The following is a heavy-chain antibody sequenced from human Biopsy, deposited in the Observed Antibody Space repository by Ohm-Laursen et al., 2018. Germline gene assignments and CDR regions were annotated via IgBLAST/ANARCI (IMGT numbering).Heavy chain of an antibody. V-gene: IGHV4-39*01. Sequence: SDTLSLTCAVSGGSISNNNYYWGWIRQPPGKGLEWIGSIFYRGSTHYKPSLKSRINIAVDTTKKQFSLNLNSVTAADTAVYYCARDYDTSGYYYVSWGQGTLVTVSS. CDR2: IFYRGST. J-gene: IGHJ5*02. CDR1: GGSISNNNYY. D-gene: IGHD3-22*01. CDR3: ARDYDTSGYYYVS.